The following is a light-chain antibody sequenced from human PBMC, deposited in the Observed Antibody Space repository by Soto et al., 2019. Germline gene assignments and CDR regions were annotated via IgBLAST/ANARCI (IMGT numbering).Light chain of an antibody. CDR2: GAS. CDR3: QQYNHWPPAWT. J-gene: IGKJ1*01. CDR1: QSVSIS. Sequence: EVVMTQSPATLSVSPGERATLSCRASQSVSISLAWYQQKSGQAPKLLIYGASTRATGIPARFSGSGSETEFILTISSLQSEDFAIYYCQQYNHWPPAWTFGQGTKVDIK. V-gene: IGKV3-15*01.